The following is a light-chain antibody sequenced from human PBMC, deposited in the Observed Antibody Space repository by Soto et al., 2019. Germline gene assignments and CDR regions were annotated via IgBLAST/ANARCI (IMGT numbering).Light chain of an antibody. CDR3: SSYTSSSTNV. Sequence: QPASVSGSPGQSITISCTGTSSDVGGYNYVSWYQQHPGKVPKLMIYEISNRPSGVSDRFSGSRSGNTASLTISGLQVEDEADYYCSSYTSSSTNVFGTGTKLTVL. V-gene: IGLV2-14*01. J-gene: IGLJ1*01. CDR1: SSDVGGYNY. CDR2: EIS.